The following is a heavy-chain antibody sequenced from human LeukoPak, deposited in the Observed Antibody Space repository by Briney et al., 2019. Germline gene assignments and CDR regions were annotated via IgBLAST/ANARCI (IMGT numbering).Heavy chain of an antibody. V-gene: IGHV3-11*01. Sequence: NAGGSLRLSCAASGFSFSDFYMNWIRQAPGKGLEWVSYITDSGSTSFYADSVKGRFTISRDNAKNSLYLQMNSLRVEDTAIYYCARETSYGDYTYVDYWGQGTLVTVSS. CDR1: GFSFSDFY. CDR2: ITDSGSTS. J-gene: IGHJ4*02. CDR3: ARETSYGDYTYVDY. D-gene: IGHD4-17*01.